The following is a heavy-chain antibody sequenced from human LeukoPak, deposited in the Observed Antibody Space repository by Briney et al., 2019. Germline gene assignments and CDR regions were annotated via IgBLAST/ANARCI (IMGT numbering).Heavy chain of an antibody. J-gene: IGHJ4*02. D-gene: IGHD4-17*01. V-gene: IGHV3-30*18. CDR3: AKRPSDYGDYVTYFDY. Sequence: PGRSLRLSCAASGFSFISYGMHWVRQAPGKGLEWVGVISDDGRNKNYADSVKGRFTISRDNSKDTLYLQMNSLRDEDTAVYYCAKRPSDYGDYVTYFDYWGQGTLVTVSS. CDR1: GFSFISYG. CDR2: ISDDGRNK.